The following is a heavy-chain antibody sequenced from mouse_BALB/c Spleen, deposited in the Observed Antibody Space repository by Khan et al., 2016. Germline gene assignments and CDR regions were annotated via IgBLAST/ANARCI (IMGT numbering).Heavy chain of an antibody. CDR3: ERGNDYDVYFAY. Sequence: EVQLVESGGGSVQPKGSLKLSCAASGSTFNTYAMNWVRQAPGKGLEWVARIRSKSNNYATYYAASVKDRLTISRDDSQSMLYLQMNNVKTEDTAMYYCERGNDYDVYFAYWDQRTTLTVSS. CDR1: GSTFNTYA. J-gene: IGHJ2*01. V-gene: IGHV10-1*02. D-gene: IGHD2-4*01. CDR2: IRSKSNNYAT.